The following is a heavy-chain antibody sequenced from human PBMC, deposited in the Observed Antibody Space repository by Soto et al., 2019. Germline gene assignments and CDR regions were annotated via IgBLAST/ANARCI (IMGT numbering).Heavy chain of an antibody. Sequence: QVQLVQSGGGLVKPGGSLRLSCTASGFKFSDFYMSWIRQAPGKGLEWIAYISGSGGSTHHADSVQGRFAVSRDNAKNSLFLELKSLGAEDTAVYFCARVHPVTIFGVTTNGRFLELWSQGSLVTVSS. V-gene: IGHV3-11*01. CDR1: GFKFSDFY. CDR2: ISGSGGST. CDR3: ARVHPVTIFGVTTNGRFLEL. D-gene: IGHD3-3*01. J-gene: IGHJ5*02.